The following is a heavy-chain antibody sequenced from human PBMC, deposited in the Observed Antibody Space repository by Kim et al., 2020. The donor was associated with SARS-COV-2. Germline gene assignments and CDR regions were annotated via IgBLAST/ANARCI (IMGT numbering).Heavy chain of an antibody. CDR3: ARGLATISTEFDY. Sequence: ASVKVSCEASGYTFITYGMHWVRQAPGQRLEWMGCINAGNGNTKYSQKFQDRVTITRDTSANTAYMELSSLRSEDTAMYYCARGLATISTEFDYWGLGTL. CDR2: INAGNGNT. V-gene: IGHV1-3*01. CDR1: GYTFITYG. D-gene: IGHD5-12*01. J-gene: IGHJ4*02.